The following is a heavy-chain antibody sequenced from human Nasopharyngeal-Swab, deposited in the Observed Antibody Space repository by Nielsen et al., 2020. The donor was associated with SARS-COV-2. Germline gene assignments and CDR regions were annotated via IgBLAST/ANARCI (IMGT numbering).Heavy chain of an antibody. CDR2: IYTNGST. Sequence: SETLSLTCTVSGGSISSYYWSWIRQPAGKGLEWIGRIYTNGSTNYNPSLKSRVIMSVDTSKNQFSLKLSSVTAADTAVYYCARGSRFTIFGVVPDYYYGMDVWGQGTTVTVSS. D-gene: IGHD3-3*01. CDR1: GGSISSYY. J-gene: IGHJ6*02. V-gene: IGHV4-4*07. CDR3: ARGSRFTIFGVVPDYYYGMDV.